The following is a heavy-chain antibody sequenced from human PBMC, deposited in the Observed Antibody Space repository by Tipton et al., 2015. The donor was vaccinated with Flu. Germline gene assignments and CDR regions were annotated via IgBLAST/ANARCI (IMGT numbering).Heavy chain of an antibody. CDR2: IYYSGNT. V-gene: IGHV4-39*07. D-gene: IGHD3-3*01. Sequence: TLPLTCTVSGGSIISSSFYWGWIRQPPGKGLEWIGNIYYSGNTYYNPPLKSRVTVSVDTSKNQFSLKPISVTAADTAVYYCARVSPGVESWFDPWGQGTLVTVSS. CDR3: ARVSPGVESWFDP. J-gene: IGHJ5*02. CDR1: GGSIISSSFY.